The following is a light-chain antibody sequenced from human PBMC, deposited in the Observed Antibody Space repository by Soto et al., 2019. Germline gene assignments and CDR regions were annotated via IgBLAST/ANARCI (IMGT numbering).Light chain of an antibody. J-gene: IGLJ1*01. CDR2: EVS. CDR3: SSYEGSNNPYV. V-gene: IGLV2-8*01. CDR1: SGDVGGYNY. Sequence: QSALTQPPSASGSPGQSVTISCTGTSGDVGGYNYVSWYQQHPGKAPKLMIYEVSKRPSGVPDRFSGSKSGNTASLTVSGLQAEDEADYYCSSYEGSNNPYVFGTGTKVTVL.